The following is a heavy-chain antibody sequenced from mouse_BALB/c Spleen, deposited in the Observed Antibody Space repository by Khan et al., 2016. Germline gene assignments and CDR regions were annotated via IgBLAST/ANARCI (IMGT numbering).Heavy chain of an antibody. CDR2: IHYSGTT. D-gene: IGHD1-1*01. Sequence: EVQLQESGPDLVKPSQSLSLTCTVTGYSITSGYSWHWIRQFPGNKLEWMGYIHYSGTTNYNPSLKSRIFFSRDTSNNQFFLQLNSVTTEDTDPYYCARARVYFGYFDFWCAGTTVTVSS. J-gene: IGHJ1*01. V-gene: IGHV3-1*02. CDR3: ARARVYFGYFDF. CDR1: GYSITSGYS.